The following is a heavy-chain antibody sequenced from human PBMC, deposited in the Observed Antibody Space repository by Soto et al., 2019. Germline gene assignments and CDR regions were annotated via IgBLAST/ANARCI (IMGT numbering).Heavy chain of an antibody. CDR3: ARRGSGSYYAY. Sequence: EVQLLESGGGLVQPGGSLRLSCAASGFTFSSYAMRWVRQAPGKGLEWVSAISGSGDSTYYADSVKGRFTTSRDNSKNTRYLQMNSLRAEDTAVYYCARRGSGSYYAYWGQGTLVTVSS. V-gene: IGHV3-23*01. CDR1: GFTFSSYA. CDR2: ISGSGDST. J-gene: IGHJ4*02. D-gene: IGHD1-26*01.